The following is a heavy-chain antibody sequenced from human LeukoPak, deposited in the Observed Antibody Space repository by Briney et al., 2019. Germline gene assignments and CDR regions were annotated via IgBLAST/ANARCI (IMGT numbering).Heavy chain of an antibody. J-gene: IGHJ4*02. D-gene: IGHD3-3*01. CDR1: GYTLTGYY. CDR2: INPNSGGT. V-gene: IGHV1-2*02. Sequence: ASVKVSCKASGYTLTGYYMHWVRQAPGQRLEWMGWINPNSGGTNYAQKFQGRVTMTRDTSTSTAYMELSRLGSDDTAVYYCARDGASGYLADYWGQGTLVTVSS. CDR3: ARDGASGYLADY.